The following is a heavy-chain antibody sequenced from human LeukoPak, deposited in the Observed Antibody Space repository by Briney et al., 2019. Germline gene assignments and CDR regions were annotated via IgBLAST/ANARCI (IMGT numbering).Heavy chain of an antibody. CDR3: ALSDYADNWFDP. CDR2: ISAYNGNT. Sequence: ASVKVSCKASGYTFTSYGISWVRQAPGQGLEWMGWISAYNGNTNYAQKLQGRVTMTTDTSTSTAYMELRSLRSDDTAVYYCALSDYADNWFDPWAREPWSPSPQ. CDR1: GYTFTSYG. J-gene: IGHJ5*02. V-gene: IGHV1-18*01. D-gene: IGHD5-12*01.